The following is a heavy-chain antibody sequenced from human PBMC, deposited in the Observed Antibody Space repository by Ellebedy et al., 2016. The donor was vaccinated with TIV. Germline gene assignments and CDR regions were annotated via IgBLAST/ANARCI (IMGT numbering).Heavy chain of an antibody. J-gene: IGHJ5*02. CDR2: GCYSGTT. Sequence: SETLSLXXTVSGGSISSSTYFWGWIRQPPGKGLEWIGSGCYSGTTYYNPSLKSRVTISVDTSKNQFSLKLSSVTAADTAVYYCARRRIPAAGTEYWFDPWGQGTLVTVSS. CDR1: GGSISSSTYF. V-gene: IGHV4-39*01. CDR3: ARRRIPAAGTEYWFDP. D-gene: IGHD6-13*01.